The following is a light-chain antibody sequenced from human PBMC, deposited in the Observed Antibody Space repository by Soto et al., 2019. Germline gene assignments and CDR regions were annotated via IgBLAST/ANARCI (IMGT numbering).Light chain of an antibody. V-gene: IGKV3-20*01. J-gene: IGKJ3*01. CDR1: ESISSSY. CDR2: GAS. CDR3: QQYVSSPFT. Sequence: EIVLTESPGTLSLSPGERATLSCRATESISSSYLAWYQQKPGQAPRLLIYGASSRATGIPDRFSGSGSGTDFTLTISRLEPEDCAVYYCQQYVSSPFTFGPGTKVDI.